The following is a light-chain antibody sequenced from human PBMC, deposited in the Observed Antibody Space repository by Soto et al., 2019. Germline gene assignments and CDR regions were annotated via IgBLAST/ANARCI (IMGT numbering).Light chain of an antibody. CDR1: QRLSSN. V-gene: IGKV3-15*01. CDR2: GAS. J-gene: IGKJ1*01. Sequence: DTVLTQSPATLSVSPGERAAVSCRASQRLSSNLAWYQQKPGQAPRLLIIGASDRVTGIPARFSGSGSGTEFTLTISSLQSEDFAVYYCQQYNNWPPWTFGQGTKVDI. CDR3: QQYNNWPPWT.